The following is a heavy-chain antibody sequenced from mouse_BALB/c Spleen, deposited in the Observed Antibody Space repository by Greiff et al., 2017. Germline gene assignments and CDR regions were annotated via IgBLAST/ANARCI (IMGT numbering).Heavy chain of an antibody. D-gene: IGHD2-3*01. CDR1: GFTFSSFG. V-gene: IGHV5-17*02. Sequence: EVQGVESGGGLVQPGGSRKLSCAASGFTFSSFGMHWVRQAPEKGLEWVAYISSGSSTIYYADTVKGRFTISRDNPKNTLFLQMTSLRSEDTAMYYCARLGDGYYVDYWGQGTTLTVSS. CDR3: ARLGDGYYVDY. J-gene: IGHJ2*01. CDR2: ISSGSSTI.